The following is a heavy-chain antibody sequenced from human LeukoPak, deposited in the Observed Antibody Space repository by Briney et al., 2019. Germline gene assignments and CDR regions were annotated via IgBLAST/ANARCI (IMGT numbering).Heavy chain of an antibody. D-gene: IGHD6-13*01. CDR2: IIPILGIA. J-gene: IGHJ4*02. Sequence: SVKVSCKASGGTFSSYAISWVRQAPGQGLEWMGRIIPILGIANYAQKFQGRVTITADKSTSTAYMELSSLRSEDTAVYYCARSELATYFDYWGQRTLVTVSS. CDR3: ARSELATYFDY. V-gene: IGHV1-69*04. CDR1: GGTFSSYA.